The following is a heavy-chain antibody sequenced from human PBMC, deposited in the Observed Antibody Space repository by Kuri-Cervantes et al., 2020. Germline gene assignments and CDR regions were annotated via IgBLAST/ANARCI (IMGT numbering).Heavy chain of an antibody. Sequence: GGSLRLSCAASGFTFDDYAMHWVRQAPGKGLEWVSGISWNSGSIGYADSVKGRFTISRDNAKNSVYLQMNSLRAEDTAVYYCARVRGSGSYAYVADWGQGILVTVSS. V-gene: IGHV3-9*01. D-gene: IGHD3-10*01. J-gene: IGHJ4*01. CDR3: ARVRGSGSYAYVAD. CDR1: GFTFDDYA. CDR2: ISWNSGSI.